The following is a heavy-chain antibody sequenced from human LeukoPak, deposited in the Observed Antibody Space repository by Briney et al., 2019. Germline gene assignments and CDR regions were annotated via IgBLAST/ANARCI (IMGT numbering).Heavy chain of an antibody. CDR2: INAGNGNT. Sequence: ASVKVSCKASGYTFTSYAMHWVRQAPGQRLEWMGWINAGNGNTKYSQKFQGRVTITRDTSASTAYMELSSLRSEDTVVYYCARGMGDGYNFDYWGQGTLVTVSS. V-gene: IGHV1-3*01. CDR3: ARGMGDGYNFDY. CDR1: GYTFTSYA. J-gene: IGHJ4*02. D-gene: IGHD5-24*01.